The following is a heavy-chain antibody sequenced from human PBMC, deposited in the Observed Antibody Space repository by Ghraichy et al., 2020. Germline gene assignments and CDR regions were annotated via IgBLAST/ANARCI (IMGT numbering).Heavy chain of an antibody. V-gene: IGHV1-2*02. Sequence: ASVKVSCKASGYTFTGYYMHWVRQAPGQGLEWMGWINPNSGGTNYAQKFQGRVTMTRDTSISTAYMELSRLRSDDTAVYYCARDPTGDSSGYYYDWFDPWGQGTLVTVSS. J-gene: IGHJ5*02. CDR3: ARDPTGDSSGYYYDWFDP. D-gene: IGHD3-22*01. CDR2: INPNSGGT. CDR1: GYTFTGYY.